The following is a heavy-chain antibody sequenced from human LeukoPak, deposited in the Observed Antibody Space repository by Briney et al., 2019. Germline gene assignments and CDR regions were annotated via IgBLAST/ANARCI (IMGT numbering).Heavy chain of an antibody. V-gene: IGHV4-34*01. CDR3: ARRYYYNLGSFPFDF. D-gene: IGHD3-10*01. J-gene: IGHJ4*02. CDR2: IHNSRTT. CDR1: GGPFSGYF. Sequence: SETLSLTCAVSGGPFSGYFWSWIRQSSGKGLEWIGEIHNSRTTNYNPSLNSRVTISEDTSKNQFYLNLSSVTAADTAVYYCARRYYYNLGSFPFDFWGQGTLVTVSS.